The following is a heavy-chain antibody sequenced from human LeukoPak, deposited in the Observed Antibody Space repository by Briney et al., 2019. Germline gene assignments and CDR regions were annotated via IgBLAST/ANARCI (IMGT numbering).Heavy chain of an antibody. CDR3: AREASSGSYYSTYYFDY. CDR2: IYYSGSA. J-gene: IGHJ4*02. V-gene: IGHV4-39*07. CDR1: GGSISSSSYY. Sequence: PSETLSLTCTVSGGSISSSSYYWGWIRQPPGKGLEWIGSIYYSGSANYNPSLKSRVTISVDTSKNQFSLKLSSVTAADTAVYFCAREASSGSYYSTYYFDYWGQGALVTVSS. D-gene: IGHD3-10*01.